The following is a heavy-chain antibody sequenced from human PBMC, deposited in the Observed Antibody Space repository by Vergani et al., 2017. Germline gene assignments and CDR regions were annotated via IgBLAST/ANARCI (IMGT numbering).Heavy chain of an antibody. CDR1: GASVNSYY. V-gene: IGHV4-59*02. J-gene: IGHJ4*02. CDR3: ARSRIYYGAGSPDY. Sequence: QVKLQESGPGLVKPSETLSLTCTVSGASVNSYYWSWIRPPPGKGLEWMGYVSFRGDTLYDPSVKGRMTISLNTSSNQFSLYLTSVTAADTAVYYCARSRIYYGAGSPDYWGQGTLVTVSS. CDR2: VSFRGDT. D-gene: IGHD3-10*01.